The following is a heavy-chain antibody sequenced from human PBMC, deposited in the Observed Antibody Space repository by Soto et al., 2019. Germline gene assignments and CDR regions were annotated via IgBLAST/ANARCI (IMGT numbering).Heavy chain of an antibody. CDR2: ITGSGAIT. J-gene: IGHJ6*02. CDR1: GFTFSSYA. D-gene: IGHD1-26*01. Sequence: GGSLRLSCAASGFTFSSYAMSWVRLAPGKGLEWVSGITGSGAITYYTDSGKGRFTISRDNSKNTLYLQMHSLRAEDTAVYYCARDVWETTSMYYGLDVWGLGTTVTVS. V-gene: IGHV3-23*01. CDR3: ARDVWETTSMYYGLDV.